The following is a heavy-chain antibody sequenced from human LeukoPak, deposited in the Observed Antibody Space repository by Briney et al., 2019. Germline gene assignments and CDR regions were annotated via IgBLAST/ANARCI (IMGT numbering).Heavy chain of an antibody. J-gene: IGHJ4*02. CDR1: GYTFTSYY. CDR2: INPSGGST. D-gene: IGHD1-1*01. CDR3: ARVTTAVAHFDY. V-gene: IGHV1-46*01. Sequence: GASVKVSCKASGYTFTSYYMHWVRQAPGQGLEWMGIINPSGGSTSYAQKFQGRATMTRDTSTSTVYMELSSLRSEDTAVYYCARVTTAVAHFDYWGQGTLVTVSS.